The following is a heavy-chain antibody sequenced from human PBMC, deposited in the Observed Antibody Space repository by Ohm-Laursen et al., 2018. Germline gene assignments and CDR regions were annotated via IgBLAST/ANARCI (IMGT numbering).Heavy chain of an antibody. CDR3: ARDVATLTINWYFDL. CDR1: GYTFTNYD. D-gene: IGHD4-11*01. Sequence: ASVKVSCKASGYTFTNYDISWVRQAPRQGLEWMGWISTYNGNTNYAQKLQGRVTMTTDTSTSTAYMELRSLRSDDTAVYYCARDVATLTINWYFDLWGRGTLVTVSS. CDR2: ISTYNGNT. J-gene: IGHJ2*01. V-gene: IGHV1-18*01.